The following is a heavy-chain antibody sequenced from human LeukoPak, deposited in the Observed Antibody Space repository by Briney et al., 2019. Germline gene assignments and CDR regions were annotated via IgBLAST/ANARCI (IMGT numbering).Heavy chain of an antibody. CDR3: ARDQAPTTVVTT. J-gene: IGHJ4*02. CDR1: GYSISSGYY. D-gene: IGHD4-23*01. V-gene: IGHV4-38-2*02. Sequence: SETLSLTCTVSGYSISSGYYWGWIRQPPGKGLEWIGSIYHSGSTYYIPSLKSRVTISVDTSKDQFSLKLSSVTAADTAVYYCARDQAPTTVVTTWGQGTLVTVSS. CDR2: IYHSGST.